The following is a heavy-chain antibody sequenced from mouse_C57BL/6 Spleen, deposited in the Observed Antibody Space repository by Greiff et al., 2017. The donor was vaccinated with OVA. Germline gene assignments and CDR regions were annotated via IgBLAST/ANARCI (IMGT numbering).Heavy chain of an antibody. D-gene: IGHD2-1*01. V-gene: IGHV3-1*01. CDR3: ARARGGNRAY. CDR1: GYSITSGYD. Sequence: EVKLLESGPGMVKPSQSLSLSCTVTGYSITSGYDWHWIRHFPGNKLEWMGYISYSGSTNYNPTLKSRISLPHDTSKNHFFLKLNSVTTEDTATYYCARARGGNRAYWGQGTLVTVSA. CDR2: ISYSGST. J-gene: IGHJ3*01.